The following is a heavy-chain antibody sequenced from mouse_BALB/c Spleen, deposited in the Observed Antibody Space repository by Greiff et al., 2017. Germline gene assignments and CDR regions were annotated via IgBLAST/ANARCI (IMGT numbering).Heavy chain of an antibody. V-gene: IGHV2-2*02. J-gene: IGHJ3*01. CDR1: GFSLTSYG. Sequence: QVQLQQSGPGLVQPSQSLSITCTVSGFSLTSYGVHWVRQSPGKGLEWLGVIWSGGSTDYNAAFISRLSISKDNSKSQVFFKMNSLQANDTAIYYCARNGGYGNYFFAYWGQGTLVTVSA. CDR2: IWSGGST. CDR3: ARNGGYGNYFFAY. D-gene: IGHD2-1*01.